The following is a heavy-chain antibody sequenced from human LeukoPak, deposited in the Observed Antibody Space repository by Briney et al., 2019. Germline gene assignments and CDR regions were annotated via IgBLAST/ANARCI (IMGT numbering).Heavy chain of an antibody. Sequence: ASVKVSCKTSGYSFATYGISWVPQAPGQGLEWMGWISGYNGDTKHVQKLQGRVTMTTDTSTSTTYLELRSLTSDDTAMYYCARDERARGGNSGYFDYWGQGTLITVSS. D-gene: IGHD4-23*01. J-gene: IGHJ4*02. V-gene: IGHV1-18*01. CDR2: ISGYNGDT. CDR1: GYSFATYG. CDR3: ARDERARGGNSGYFDY.